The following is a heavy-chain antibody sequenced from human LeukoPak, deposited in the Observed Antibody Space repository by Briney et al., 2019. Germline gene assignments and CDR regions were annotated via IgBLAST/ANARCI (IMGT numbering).Heavy chain of an antibody. CDR3: ATPYN. Sequence: GGSLRLSCAASGFTFSDYYMNWIRQAPGKGLEWISYISSSDNTIYYADSVKGRFTISRDNAKNSVYLQMNSLRAEDTAVYYCATPYNWGQGTLVTVSS. CDR2: ISSSDNTI. D-gene: IGHD5-18*01. CDR1: GFTFSDYY. J-gene: IGHJ4*02. V-gene: IGHV3-11*01.